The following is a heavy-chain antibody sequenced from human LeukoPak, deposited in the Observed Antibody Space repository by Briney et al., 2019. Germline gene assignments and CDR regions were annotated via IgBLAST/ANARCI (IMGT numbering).Heavy chain of an antibody. CDR2: IWNDGSNK. CDR3: AREGGTAMVLDY. V-gene: IGHV3-33*01. J-gene: IGHJ4*02. CDR1: GFTFSSYG. Sequence: PGRSLRLSCAASGFTFSSYGMHWVRQAPGKGLEWVAVIWNDGSNKYYADSVKGRFTISRDNSKNTLYLQMNSLRAEDTAVYYCAREGGTAMVLDYWGQGTLVTVSS. D-gene: IGHD5-18*01.